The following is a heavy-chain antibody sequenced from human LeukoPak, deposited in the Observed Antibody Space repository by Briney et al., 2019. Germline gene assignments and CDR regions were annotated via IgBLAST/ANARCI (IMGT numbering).Heavy chain of an antibody. CDR2: ITWDSDSV. V-gene: IGHV3-9*03. Sequence: PGRSLRLSCVASGFTFDDYTMHWVRQVPGKGLEWVSGITWDSDSVDYADSVKGRFTISRDNAKNSLYLQMNSLRAEDMALYYCATSTPTMVRGETLDYWGQGTLVTVSS. CDR1: GFTFDDYT. J-gene: IGHJ4*02. D-gene: IGHD3-10*01. CDR3: ATSTPTMVRGETLDY.